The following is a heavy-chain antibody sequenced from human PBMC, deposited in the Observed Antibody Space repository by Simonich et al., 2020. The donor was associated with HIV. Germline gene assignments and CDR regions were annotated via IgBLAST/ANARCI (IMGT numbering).Heavy chain of an antibody. Sequence: QVQLQESGPGLVKPSETLSLTCSVSRGSISRYYWSWIRQPPGKGLEWIGYIFDNGHTNYNPSLKSRVTISVDPSKNQFSLKLNSVTSVDTAVYYCARAPDYGANVYFDYWGQGTLVSVSS. CDR1: RGSISRYY. V-gene: IGHV4-59*01. CDR2: IFDNGHT. J-gene: IGHJ4*02. CDR3: ARAPDYGANVYFDY. D-gene: IGHD4-17*01.